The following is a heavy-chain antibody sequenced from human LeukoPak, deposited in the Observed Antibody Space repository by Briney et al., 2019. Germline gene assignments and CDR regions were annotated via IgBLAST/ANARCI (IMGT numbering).Heavy chain of an antibody. Sequence: SVKVSCKASGGTFSSYAISWVRQAPGQGLEWMGGIIPIFGTANYAQKFQGRVTITADESTSTAYMELSSLRSEDTAVYYCARDRAPYYDSSGYYYRRFDYWGQGTLVTVSS. CDR2: IIPIFGTA. D-gene: IGHD3-22*01. J-gene: IGHJ4*02. CDR3: ARDRAPYYDSSGYYYRRFDY. CDR1: GGTFSSYA. V-gene: IGHV1-69*13.